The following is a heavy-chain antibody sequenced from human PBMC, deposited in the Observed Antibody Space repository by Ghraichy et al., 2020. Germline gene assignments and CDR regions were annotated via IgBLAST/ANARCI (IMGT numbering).Heavy chain of an antibody. CDR3: ARVAHCSSTSCYGEAGYYYYYMDV. CDR1: GYTFTSYG. D-gene: IGHD2-2*01. J-gene: IGHJ6*03. CDR2: ISAYNGNT. Sequence: ASVKVSCKASGYTFTSYGISWVRQAPGQGLEWMGWISAYNGNTNYAQKLQGRVTMTTETSTSTAYMELRSLRSDDTAVYYFARVAHCSSTSCYGEAGYYYYYMDVWGKGTTVTVSS. V-gene: IGHV1-18*01.